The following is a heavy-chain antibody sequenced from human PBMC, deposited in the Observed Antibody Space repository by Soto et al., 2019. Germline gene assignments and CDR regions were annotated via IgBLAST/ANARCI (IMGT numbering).Heavy chain of an antibody. CDR1: GYSFTSYW. CDR3: ARKGLRSYGMDV. J-gene: IGHJ6*02. D-gene: IGHD3-10*01. V-gene: IGHV5-51*01. Sequence: GALKISCXGSGYSFTSYWIGWVRQMPGKGLEWMGIIHPGDSDTRYSPSFQGQVTISADKSISTAYLQWSSLKASDTPMYYCARKGLRSYGMDVWGQGTTVTVSS. CDR2: IHPGDSDT.